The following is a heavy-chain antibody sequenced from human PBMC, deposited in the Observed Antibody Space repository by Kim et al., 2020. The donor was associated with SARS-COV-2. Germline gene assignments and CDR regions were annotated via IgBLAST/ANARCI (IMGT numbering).Heavy chain of an antibody. CDR3: ARVYCSSTSCYAFDI. V-gene: IGHV1-69*01. J-gene: IGHJ3*02. Sequence: KFQGRVTITADESTSTAYMELSSLRSEDTAVYYCARVYCSSTSCYAFDIWGQGTMVTVSS. D-gene: IGHD2-2*01.